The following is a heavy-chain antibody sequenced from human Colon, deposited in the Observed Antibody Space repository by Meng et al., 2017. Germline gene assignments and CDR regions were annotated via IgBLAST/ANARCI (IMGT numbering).Heavy chain of an antibody. CDR2: IYYTGNT. CDR3: ARVNGDFDEAWFDP. D-gene: IGHD4-17*01. Sequence: QGPLPEAGPGLVRPSETLSLPCTVSGASVSSDSHYWSWIRQSPGKGLEWIGYIYYTGNTNYNPSLASRVSMSLDTSKNHFSLHLTSVTAADTAIYYCARVNGDFDEAWFDPWGQGTLVTVSS. J-gene: IGHJ5*02. V-gene: IGHV4-61*03. CDR1: GASVSSDSHY.